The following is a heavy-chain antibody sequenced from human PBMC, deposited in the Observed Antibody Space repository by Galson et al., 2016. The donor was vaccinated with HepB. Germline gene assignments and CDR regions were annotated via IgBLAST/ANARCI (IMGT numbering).Heavy chain of an antibody. J-gene: IGHJ6*02. CDR1: GFTFSGHW. CDR3: ARGGSGEIFGVVITLYGMDV. V-gene: IGHV3-7*03. CDR2: INQDRSEK. D-gene: IGHD3-3*01. Sequence: SLRLSCAASGFTFSGHWMSWVRQTPGKGLEWVANINQDRSEKYYVDSLKGRFTISRDNAKNSLYLQMNSLRSEDTALYYCARGGSGEIFGVVITLYGMDVWGQGTTVTVSS.